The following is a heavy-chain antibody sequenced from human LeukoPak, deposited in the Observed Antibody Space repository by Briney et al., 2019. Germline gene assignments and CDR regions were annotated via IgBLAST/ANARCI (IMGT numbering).Heavy chain of an antibody. CDR3: AILFPKGGGYNY. Sequence: SETLSLTCTVSGGSISSSSFYWGWIRQPPGKGLEWIGSIYYSGSTYYNPSLKSRVTISVDTPKNQFSLKLSSVTAADTAVYYRAILFPKGGGYNYWGQGTLVTVSS. V-gene: IGHV4-39*07. D-gene: IGHD5-24*01. CDR2: IYYSGST. J-gene: IGHJ4*02. CDR1: GGSISSSSFY.